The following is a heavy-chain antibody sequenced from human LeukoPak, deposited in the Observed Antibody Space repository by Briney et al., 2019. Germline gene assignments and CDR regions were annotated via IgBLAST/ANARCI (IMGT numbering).Heavy chain of an antibody. D-gene: IGHD3-22*01. V-gene: IGHV1-18*01. CDR1: GYTFTSYG. J-gene: IGHJ4*02. CDR3: ARDHTYYYDSSGYYSRFDY. Sequence: GASVKVSCKASGYTFTSYGISLVRQAPGQGLEWMGWISAYNGNTNYAQKLQGRVTMTTDTSTSTAYMELRSLRSDDTAVYYCARDHTYYYDSSGYYSRFDYWGQGTLVTVSS. CDR2: ISAYNGNT.